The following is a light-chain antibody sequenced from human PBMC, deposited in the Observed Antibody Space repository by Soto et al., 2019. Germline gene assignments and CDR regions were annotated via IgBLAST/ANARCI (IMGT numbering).Light chain of an antibody. CDR3: QSADSSGTYVL. Sequence: SYELTHPPSVLVYPGQTARITCSGEALPKQYAYWYQQKPGQAPILVIYKDSERPSGIPERFSGSSSGTSVTLTISGVQAEDEADYYCQSADSSGTYVLFGGGTKLTVL. J-gene: IGLJ2*01. V-gene: IGLV3-25*03. CDR1: ALPKQY. CDR2: KDS.